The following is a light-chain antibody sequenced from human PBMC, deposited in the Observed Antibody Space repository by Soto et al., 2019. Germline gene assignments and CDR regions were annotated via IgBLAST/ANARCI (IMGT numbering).Light chain of an antibody. CDR3: MQALQTPFT. CDR1: QSLLHSKGFNY. V-gene: IGKV2-28*01. CDR2: LGS. J-gene: IGKJ3*01. Sequence: DIVMTQSPISLPVTPGEPASISCRSSQSLLHSKGFNYLDWYLQKPGQSPQLLIYLGSNRASGVPGRFSGSGSGTDFTLKISRVEAEDVGVYYCMQALQTPFTFGPGTKVDIE.